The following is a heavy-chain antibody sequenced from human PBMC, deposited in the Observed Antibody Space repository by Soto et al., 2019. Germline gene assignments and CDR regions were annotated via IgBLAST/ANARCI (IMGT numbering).Heavy chain of an antibody. CDR3: ASHLTYYCDSSGYLY. CDR2: IIPIFGTA. J-gene: IGHJ4*02. CDR1: GGTFSSYA. Sequence: ASVKVSCKASGGTFSSYAISWVRQAPGQGLEWMGGIIPIFGTANYAQKFQGRVTITADESTSTAYMELSSLRSEDTAVYYCASHLTYYCDSSGYLYWGQGTLVTVSS. D-gene: IGHD3-22*01. V-gene: IGHV1-69*13.